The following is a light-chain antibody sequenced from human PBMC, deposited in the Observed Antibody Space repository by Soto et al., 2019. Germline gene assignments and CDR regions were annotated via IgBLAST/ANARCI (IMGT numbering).Light chain of an antibody. V-gene: IGKV3-20*01. CDR1: QSDSSY. Sequence: EIVMTQSPATLSLSPGERASLYFRASQSDSSYLAWYQQKPGQAPRLLIYDASNRATGIPARFSGSGSGTDFTLTISRLEPEDFAVYYCQQYGSSLITFGQGTRLEIK. J-gene: IGKJ5*01. CDR3: QQYGSSLIT. CDR2: DAS.